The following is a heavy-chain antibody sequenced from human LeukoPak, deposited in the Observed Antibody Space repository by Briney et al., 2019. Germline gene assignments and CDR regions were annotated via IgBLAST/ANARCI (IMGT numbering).Heavy chain of an antibody. CDR2: ISGSGGST. CDR3: ARIGYCSSTSCYFYYYGMDV. CDR1: GFTFSSYA. D-gene: IGHD2-2*01. Sequence: GGSLRLSCAASGFTFSSYAMGWVRQAPGKGLEWVSAISGSGGSTYYADSVKGRFTISRDNSKNTLYLQMNSLRAEDTAVYYCARIGYCSSTSCYFYYYGMDVWGQGTTVTVSS. V-gene: IGHV3-23*01. J-gene: IGHJ6*02.